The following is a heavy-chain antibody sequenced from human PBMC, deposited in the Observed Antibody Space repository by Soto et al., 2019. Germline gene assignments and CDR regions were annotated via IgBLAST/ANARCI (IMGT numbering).Heavy chain of an antibody. CDR1: GFSFSSYG. CDR3: ANDDCPTCPHSYYYGLDV. J-gene: IGHJ6*02. V-gene: IGHV3-30*18. CDR2: ISWDASNK. D-gene: IGHD2-21*01. Sequence: PGGSLRLSCSASGFSFSSYGMHWVRQAPGKGLEWVAAISWDASNKYYAESVEGRVTISRDNCKNTLSLEMKSLRVEDTAVYYCANDDCPTCPHSYYYGLDVWGQGTTVTVSS.